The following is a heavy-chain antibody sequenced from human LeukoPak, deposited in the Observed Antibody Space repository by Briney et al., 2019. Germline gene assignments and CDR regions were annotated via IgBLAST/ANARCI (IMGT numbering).Heavy chain of an antibody. Sequence: GGSLRLSCAASGFTFSSYAMHWVRQAPGKGLEWVAVISYDGSNKYYADSVKGRFTISRDNSKNTLYLQMNSLRAEDTAVYYCARHDSITMVRGARGGTGGSNYWGQGTLVTVSS. J-gene: IGHJ4*02. D-gene: IGHD3-10*01. CDR2: ISYDGSNK. CDR3: ARHDSITMVRGARGGTGGSNY. V-gene: IGHV3-30-3*01. CDR1: GFTFSSYA.